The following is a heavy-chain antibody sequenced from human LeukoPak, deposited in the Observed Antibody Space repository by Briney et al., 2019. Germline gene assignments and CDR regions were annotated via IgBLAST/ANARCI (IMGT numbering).Heavy chain of an antibody. CDR3: ARERDYDYVWGSYRYTGDEYFQH. J-gene: IGHJ1*01. CDR2: ISYDGSNK. D-gene: IGHD3-16*02. V-gene: IGHV3-30-3*01. CDR1: GFTFSSYA. Sequence: GRSLRLSCAASGFTFSSYAMHWVRQAPGKGLEWVAVISYDGSNKYYADSVKGRFTISRDNSKNTLYLQMNSLRAEDAAVYYCARERDYDYVWGSYRYTGDEYFQHWGQGTLVTVSS.